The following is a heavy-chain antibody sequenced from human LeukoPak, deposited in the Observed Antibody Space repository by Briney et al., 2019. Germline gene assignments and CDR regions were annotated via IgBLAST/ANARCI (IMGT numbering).Heavy chain of an antibody. J-gene: IGHJ3*02. CDR2: ISGSGGST. Sequence: PGGSLRLSCAASGFTFSSYAMSWVRQAPGRGLEWVSAISGSGGSTYYADSVKGRFTISRDNSKNTLYLQMNSLRAEDTAVYYCAKVCSGSYYAFDIWGQGTMVTVSS. CDR3: AKVCSGSYYAFDI. CDR1: GFTFSSYA. D-gene: IGHD1-26*01. V-gene: IGHV3-23*01.